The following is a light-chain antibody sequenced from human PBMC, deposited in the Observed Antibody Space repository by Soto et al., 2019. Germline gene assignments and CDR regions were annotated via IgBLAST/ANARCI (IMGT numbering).Light chain of an antibody. CDR1: RSDVGGYNY. J-gene: IGLJ2*01. Sequence: QSVLTQPASVSGSPGQSITISCTGTRSDVGGYNYVSWYQQHPGKAPKVMIYDVSNRPSGVSNRFSGSKSGNTASLTISGLQAEDEADYYCSSYTSSSTLVVFGGGTKLTVL. CDR3: SSYTSSSTLVV. V-gene: IGLV2-14*01. CDR2: DVS.